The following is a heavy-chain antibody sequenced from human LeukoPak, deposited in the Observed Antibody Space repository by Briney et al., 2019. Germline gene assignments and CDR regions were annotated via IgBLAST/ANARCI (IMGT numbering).Heavy chain of an antibody. J-gene: IGHJ4*02. V-gene: IGHV3-23*01. CDR3: AKPGGYCSGGSCSFFDY. CDR2: IGGSGDST. CDR1: GFTFNSYA. Sequence: GSLRLSCAASGFTFNSYAMSWVRQAPGKGLEWVSTIGGSGDSTYYADSVKGRSTISRDNSKNTLYLQMNSLRAEDTAVYYCAKPGGYCSGGSCSFFDYWGQGTLVTVSS. D-gene: IGHD2-15*01.